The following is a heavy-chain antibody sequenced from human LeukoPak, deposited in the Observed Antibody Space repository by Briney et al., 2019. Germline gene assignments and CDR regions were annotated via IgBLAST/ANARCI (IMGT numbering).Heavy chain of an antibody. J-gene: IGHJ4*02. Sequence: GGSLRLSCAASGFTVSSNYMSWVRQAPGKGLEWVSVIYSGSTIYYADSVKGRFTISRDNAKNSLYLQMNSLRAEDTAVYYCATYRQVLLPFESWGQGTLVTVSS. CDR2: IYSGSTI. CDR3: ATYRQVLLPFES. V-gene: IGHV3-53*01. D-gene: IGHD2-8*02. CDR1: GFTVSSNY.